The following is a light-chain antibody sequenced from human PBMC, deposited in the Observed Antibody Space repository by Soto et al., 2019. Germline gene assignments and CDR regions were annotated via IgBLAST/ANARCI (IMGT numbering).Light chain of an antibody. Sequence: EIVLTQSPGTLSLSPLEIATLSCRASQSLGNNLAWYQQRPGQAPRLLIYAASTRATGIPARFSGSGSGTQFTLTITSLQSEDFAVYYCQQYNYWPRTFGQGTKVDIK. CDR3: QQYNYWPRT. J-gene: IGKJ1*01. CDR1: QSLGNN. V-gene: IGKV3-15*01. CDR2: AAS.